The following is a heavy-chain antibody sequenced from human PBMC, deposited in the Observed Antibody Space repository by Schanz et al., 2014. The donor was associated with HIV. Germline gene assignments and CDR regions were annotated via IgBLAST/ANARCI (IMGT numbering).Heavy chain of an antibody. V-gene: IGHV1-18*01. Sequence: QVQLVQSGTEVKKPGASVKVSCKASGYSFTNFDVSWVRQAPGQGLEWMGWISAHNGDTNYAQKFQGRITLTTDSPTNTAYLELRSLTSADTAVYYCAREYSTWDRHFDYWGQGTLVTVSP. CDR3: AREYSTWDRHFDY. CDR2: ISAHNGDT. J-gene: IGHJ4*02. CDR1: GYSFTNFD. D-gene: IGHD5-18*01.